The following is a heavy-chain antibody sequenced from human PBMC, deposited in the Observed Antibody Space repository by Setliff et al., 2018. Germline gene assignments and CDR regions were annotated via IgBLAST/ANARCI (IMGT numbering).Heavy chain of an antibody. J-gene: IGHJ6*02. Sequence: PSETLSLTCNVSGVSICSYYWSWIRQPPGKGLECIGYIQKSGSANYNPSLMSRVTISVDTSRNQFSLKLRSVTAADTAVYYCARLSWDGLRYYGLDVWGQGATVTVSS. V-gene: IGHV4-59*01. CDR2: IQKSGSA. D-gene: IGHD3-10*01. CDR3: ARLSWDGLRYYGLDV. CDR1: GVSICSYY.